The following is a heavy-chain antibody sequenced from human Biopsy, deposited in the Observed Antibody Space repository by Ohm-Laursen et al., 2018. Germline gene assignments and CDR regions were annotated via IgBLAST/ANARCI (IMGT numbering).Heavy chain of an antibody. CDR1: GLRFSMYA. CDR2: IGGSGGGT. D-gene: IGHD3-3*01. CDR3: ARGGQGGFLEWLFIG. Sequence: SLRLSCTASGLRFSMYAMSWVRQAPGKGLEWVSAIGGSGGGTYYADSVKGRFTISRDDSKNTVYLQMNSLRAEDTALYYCARGGQGGFLEWLFIGWGQGTLVTVS. V-gene: IGHV3-23*01. J-gene: IGHJ4*02.